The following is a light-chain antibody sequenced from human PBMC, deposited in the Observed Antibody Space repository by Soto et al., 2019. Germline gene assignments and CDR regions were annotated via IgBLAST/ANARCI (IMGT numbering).Light chain of an antibody. J-gene: IGLJ1*01. CDR3: SSYAGSNTFSYV. CDR1: SSDVGGYNY. Sequence: QSALTQPPSASGSPGQSVTISCTGTSSDVGGYNYVSWYQQHPGKAPKLMIYEVSKRPSGVPDRFSGSKSGNTASLTVSGLQAEDEADYYCSSYAGSNTFSYVFGTGTKLTVL. V-gene: IGLV2-8*01. CDR2: EVS.